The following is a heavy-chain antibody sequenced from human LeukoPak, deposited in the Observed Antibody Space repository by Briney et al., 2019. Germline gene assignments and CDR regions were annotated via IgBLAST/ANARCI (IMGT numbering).Heavy chain of an antibody. CDR2: ISGSGGTT. V-gene: IGHV3-23*01. D-gene: IGHD3-10*01. CDR1: GFTFSSYA. CDR3: AKRYPGSGSYAAMGS. J-gene: IGHJ5*02. Sequence: PGGSLRLSCAASGFTFSSYAISWVRQGPGKGLEWVSVISGSGGTTYYADSVKGRFTISRDNSKNTLFLQMNSLRAEDTAVYYCAKRYPGSGSYAAMGSWGQGTLVTVSS.